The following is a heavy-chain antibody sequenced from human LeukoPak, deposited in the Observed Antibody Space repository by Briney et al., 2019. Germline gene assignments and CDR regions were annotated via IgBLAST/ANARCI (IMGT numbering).Heavy chain of an antibody. D-gene: IGHD3-10*01. Sequence: GGSLRLSCAASGFTFNTYTMHWVRQAPGKGLEWVSAISGRGDGTYYADFVKGRFTISRDNSKNTLFLQMNSLRVEDTATYYCAKGTERYREVSSFDSWGRGTLVAVSS. J-gene: IGHJ4*02. CDR2: ISGRGDGT. CDR1: GFTFNTYT. CDR3: AKGTERYREVSSFDS. V-gene: IGHV3-23*01.